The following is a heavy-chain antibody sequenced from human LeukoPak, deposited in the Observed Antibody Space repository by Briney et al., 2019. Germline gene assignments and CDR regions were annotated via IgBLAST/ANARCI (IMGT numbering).Heavy chain of an antibody. Sequence: GGSLRLSCAASGFTFSSYSMNWVRQAPGKGLEWVSSITSSTNYIYYADSVKGRFTISRDNAKNSLYLQMNSLRAEDTAVYYCARSYYYDSGYYGYWGQGTLVTVSS. V-gene: IGHV3-21*01. J-gene: IGHJ4*02. CDR3: ARSYYYDSGYYGY. CDR2: ITSSTNYI. CDR1: GFTFSSYS. D-gene: IGHD3-22*01.